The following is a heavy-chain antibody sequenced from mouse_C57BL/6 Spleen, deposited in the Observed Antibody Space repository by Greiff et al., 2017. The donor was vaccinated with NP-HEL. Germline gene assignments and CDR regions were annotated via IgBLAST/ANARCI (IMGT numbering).Heavy chain of an antibody. CDR3: AKDYYAMDY. CDR2: INYDGSST. CDR1: GFTFSDYY. J-gene: IGHJ4*01. V-gene: IGHV5-16*01. Sequence: EVKLMESEGGLVQPGSSMKLSCTASGFTFSDYYMAWVRQVPEKGLEWVANINYDGSSTYYLDSLKSRFIISRDNAKNILYLQMSSQKSEDTATYYCAKDYYAMDYWGQGTSVTVSS.